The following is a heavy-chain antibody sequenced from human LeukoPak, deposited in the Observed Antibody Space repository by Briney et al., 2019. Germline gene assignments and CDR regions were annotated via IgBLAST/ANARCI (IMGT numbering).Heavy chain of an antibody. Sequence: GESLRISWEGSGYSFTNYWISWVRQMPGKGLEWMGTIDPSDSYTKYSPSFQGHVTISADKSISTAYLQWSSLKASDTAMYYCARQEYSFLFYFDHWGQGTQVTVSS. CDR2: IDPSDSYT. V-gene: IGHV5-10-1*01. CDR3: ARQEYSFLFYFDH. CDR1: GYSFTNYW. D-gene: IGHD2/OR15-2a*01. J-gene: IGHJ4*02.